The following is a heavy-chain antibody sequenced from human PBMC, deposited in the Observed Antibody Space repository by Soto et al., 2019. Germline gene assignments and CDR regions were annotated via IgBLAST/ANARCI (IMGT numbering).Heavy chain of an antibody. CDR2: IIPIFGTA. Sequence: QVQLVQSGAEVKMPGSSVKVSCKDSGGTFSSYAISWVRQAPGQGLEWMGGIIPIFGTANYAQKFQGRVTITADESTSTAYMELSSLRSEDTAVYYCARFVVVPAAIIGAFDIWGQGTMVTVSS. J-gene: IGHJ3*02. CDR1: GGTFSSYA. D-gene: IGHD2-2*02. V-gene: IGHV1-69*01. CDR3: ARFVVVPAAIIGAFDI.